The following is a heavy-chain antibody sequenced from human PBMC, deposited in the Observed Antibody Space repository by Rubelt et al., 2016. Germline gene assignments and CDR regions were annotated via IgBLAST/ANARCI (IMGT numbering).Heavy chain of an antibody. D-gene: IGHD3-10*01. J-gene: IGHJ5*02. Sequence: QVPLQESGPGLVKPSETLSLTCTVSGGSISRYYWSWIRQPAGKGLEWIGRIYTSGSTNYNPSRRRGVTMSVATSKNQFSREMSSVTAADTAVYYCARDRSPNWFDTWGQGTLVTVSS. V-gene: IGHV4-4*07. CDR3: ARDRSPNWFDT. CDR1: GGSISRYY. CDR2: IYTSGST.